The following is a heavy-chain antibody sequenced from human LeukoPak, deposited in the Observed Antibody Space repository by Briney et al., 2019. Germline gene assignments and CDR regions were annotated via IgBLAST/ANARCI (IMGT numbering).Heavy chain of an antibody. V-gene: IGHV4-59*01. CDR1: GGSITNYY. D-gene: IGHD2-15*01. CDR2: IYYSGST. CDR3: AGDACSGGSCYLGGFDY. J-gene: IGHJ4*02. Sequence: SETLSLTCTVSGGSITNYYWSWIRQPPGKGLEWLAYIYYSGSTNSNPSLKSRVTISVDTSKNQFSLKLSSVTAADTAVYYCAGDACSGGSCYLGGFDYWGQGTLVTVSS.